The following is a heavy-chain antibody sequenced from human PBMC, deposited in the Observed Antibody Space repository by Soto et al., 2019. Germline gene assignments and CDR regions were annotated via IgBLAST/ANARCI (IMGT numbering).Heavy chain of an antibody. CDR3: ARHALMDYMDV. V-gene: IGHV4-59*08. J-gene: IGHJ6*03. CDR2: IYYSGST. Sequence: SETLSLTCTVSGGSISSYYWSWIRQPPGKGLEWIGYIYYSGSTNYNPSLKSRVTISVDTSKNQFSLKLSSVTAADTAVYYCARHALMDYMDVWGKGTTVTVSS. CDR1: GGSISSYY.